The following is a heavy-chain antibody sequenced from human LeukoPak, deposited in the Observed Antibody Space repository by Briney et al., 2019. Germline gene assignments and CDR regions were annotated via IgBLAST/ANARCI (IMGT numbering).Heavy chain of an antibody. V-gene: IGHV3-33*06. J-gene: IGHJ4*02. D-gene: IGHD2/OR15-2a*01. Sequence: PGGSLRLSCAASGFTFSSYWMHWVRQAPGKGLEWVAVIWYDGSIKYYADSVKGRFTISKDNSKNTLYLQMNSLRAEDTAVYYCAKADEMNMDYWGQGTLVTVSS. CDR3: AKADEMNMDY. CDR2: IWYDGSIK. CDR1: GFTFSSYW.